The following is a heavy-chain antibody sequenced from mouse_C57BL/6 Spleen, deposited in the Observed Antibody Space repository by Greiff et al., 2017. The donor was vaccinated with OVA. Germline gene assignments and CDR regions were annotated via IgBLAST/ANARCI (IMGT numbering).Heavy chain of an antibody. CDR1: GFTFSDYG. Sequence: DVMLVESGGGLVKPGGSLKLSCAASGFTFSDYGMHWVRQAPEKGLEWVAYISSGSSTIYYADTVKGRFTISRDNAKNTLCLQMTSLRSEDTAMYYCARPGSSITTVVPYAMDYWGQGTSVTVSS. CDR2: ISSGSSTI. J-gene: IGHJ4*01. V-gene: IGHV5-17*01. D-gene: IGHD1-1*01. CDR3: ARPGSSITTVVPYAMDY.